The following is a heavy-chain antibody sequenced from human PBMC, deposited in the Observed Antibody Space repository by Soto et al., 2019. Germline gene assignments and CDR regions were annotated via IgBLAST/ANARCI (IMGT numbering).Heavy chain of an antibody. Sequence: SETLSLTCTVSGGSISSYYWSWIRQPPGKGLEWIGYIYYSGSTNYNPSLKSRVTISVDTSKNQFSLKLSSVTAADTAVYYCASGGRSTWLLNYWGQGTLVTVSS. D-gene: IGHD2-21*02. CDR3: ASGGRSTWLLNY. CDR1: GGSISSYY. CDR2: IYYSGST. V-gene: IGHV4-59*01. J-gene: IGHJ4*02.